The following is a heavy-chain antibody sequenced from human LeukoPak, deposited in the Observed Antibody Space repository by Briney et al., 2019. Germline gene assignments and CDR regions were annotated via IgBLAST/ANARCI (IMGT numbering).Heavy chain of an antibody. J-gene: IGHJ4*02. Sequence: GASVKVSCKASGYTFTSYGISWVRQAPGQGLEWMGWISAYNGNTNYAQKLQGRVTITRDTSASTAYMELSSLRSEDTAVYYWARGESYYYGSEPHGFDYWGQGTLVTVSS. V-gene: IGHV1-18*01. CDR3: ARGESYYYGSEPHGFDY. CDR2: ISAYNGNT. D-gene: IGHD3-10*01. CDR1: GYTFTSYG.